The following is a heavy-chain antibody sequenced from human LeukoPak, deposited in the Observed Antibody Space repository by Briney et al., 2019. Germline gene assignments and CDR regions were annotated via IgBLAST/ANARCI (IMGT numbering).Heavy chain of an antibody. CDR3: ARDSGLGELWFGELPTGFDY. CDR1: GYTFTSYY. Sequence: ASVKVSCKASGYTFTSYYMHWVRQAPGQGLEWMGIINPSGGSTSYAQKFQGRVTMTRDTSTSTVYMELSSLRSEDTAVYYCARDSGLGELWFGELPTGFDYWGQGTLVTVSS. V-gene: IGHV1-46*01. D-gene: IGHD3-10*01. CDR2: INPSGGST. J-gene: IGHJ4*02.